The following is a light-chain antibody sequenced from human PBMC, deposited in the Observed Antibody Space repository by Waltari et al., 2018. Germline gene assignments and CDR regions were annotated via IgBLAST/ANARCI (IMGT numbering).Light chain of an antibody. CDR2: RNN. Sequence: QSVLTQPPSASGTPGQRVTISCSGSSSNIGRNTVNWYHHLPGTAPKLLIYRNNQRPSGVPDRFSGSKSGTSASLAISGLQSEDEADYYCAAWDDSLNALFGGGTKLTVL. J-gene: IGLJ2*01. CDR1: SSNIGRNT. V-gene: IGLV1-44*01. CDR3: AAWDDSLNAL.